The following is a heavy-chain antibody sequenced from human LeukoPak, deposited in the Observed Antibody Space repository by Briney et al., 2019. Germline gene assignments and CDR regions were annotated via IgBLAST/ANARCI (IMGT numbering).Heavy chain of an antibody. J-gene: IGHJ6*02. CDR2: IYYSGST. CDR1: GGSISSSSHY. CDR3: ARHTPGGMDV. Sequence: PSETLSLTCTVSGGSISSSSHYWGWIRQPPGKGLEWIGSIYYSGSTYYNPSLKSRVTISVDTSKNQFSLKLSSVTAADTAVYYCARHTPGGMDVWGQGTTVTVSS. V-gene: IGHV4-39*01. D-gene: IGHD3-10*01.